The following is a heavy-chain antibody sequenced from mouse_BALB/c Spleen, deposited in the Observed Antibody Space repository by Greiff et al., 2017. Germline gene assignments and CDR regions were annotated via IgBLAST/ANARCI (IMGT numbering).Heavy chain of an antibody. CDR3: AREGNGNLFAY. J-gene: IGHJ3*01. CDR1: GYAFTNYL. V-gene: IGHV1-54*01. CDR2: INPGSGGT. D-gene: IGHD2-1*01. Sequence: QVQLKESGAELVRPGTSVKVSCKASGYAFTNYLIEWVKQRPGQGLEWIGVINPGSGGTNYNEKFKGKATLTADKSSSTAYMQLSSLTSDDSAVYFCAREGNGNLFAYWGQGTLVTVSA.